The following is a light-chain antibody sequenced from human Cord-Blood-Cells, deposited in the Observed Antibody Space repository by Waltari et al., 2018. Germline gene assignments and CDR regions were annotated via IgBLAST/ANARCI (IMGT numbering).Light chain of an antibody. Sequence: HSALTQPASVSGSPGQSIPISCTGTSSEVGGYNYVSWYQQHPGKAPKIMIYDVSNRPSGVANRFSGSKSGKTASLTISGLQAEDEADDYCSSYTSSSTRVFGGGTRLTVL. V-gene: IGLV2-14*01. J-gene: IGLJ2*01. CDR3: SSYTSSSTRV. CDR2: DVS. CDR1: SSEVGGYNY.